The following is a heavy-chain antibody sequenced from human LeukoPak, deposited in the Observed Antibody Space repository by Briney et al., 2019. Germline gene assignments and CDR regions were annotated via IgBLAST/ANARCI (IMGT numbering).Heavy chain of an antibody. CDR3: ARVCPYDFWSGAPYGWFDP. CDR2: IYTSGST. J-gene: IGHJ5*02. CDR1: GGSISSYY. V-gene: IGHV4-4*07. D-gene: IGHD3-3*01. Sequence: SETLSLTCTVSGGSISSYYWSWIRQPAGKGLEWIGRIYTSGSTNYNPSLKSRVTMSVDTSKNQFSLKLSSVTAADTAVYYCARVCPYDFWSGAPYGWFDPWGQGTLVTVSS.